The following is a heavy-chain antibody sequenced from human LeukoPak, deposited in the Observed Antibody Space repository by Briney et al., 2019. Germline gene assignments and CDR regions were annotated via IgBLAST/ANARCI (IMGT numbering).Heavy chain of an antibody. CDR2: ISGSGGST. D-gene: IGHD3-16*01. CDR1: GFTFSSYT. J-gene: IGHJ4*02. Sequence: GGSLRLSCAASGFTFSSYTMSWVRQAPGKGLEWVSTISGSGGSTYYADSVKGRFTISRDYSKNTLNLQMNSLRAEDTAVYYCAKENWGRGERDFDYWGQGTLVTVSS. V-gene: IGHV3-23*01. CDR3: AKENWGRGERDFDY.